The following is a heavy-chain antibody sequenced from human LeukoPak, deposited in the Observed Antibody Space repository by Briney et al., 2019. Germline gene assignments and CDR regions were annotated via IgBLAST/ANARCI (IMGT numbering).Heavy chain of an antibody. V-gene: IGHV4-31*03. CDR2: IYYSGST. CDR1: GGSISSGGYY. CDR3: AGIKWFGELFVKSRAFDY. J-gene: IGHJ4*02. D-gene: IGHD3-10*01. Sequence: SQTLSLTCTVSGGSISSGGYYWSWIRQHPGKGLEWIGYIYYSGSTYYNPSLKSRVTISVDTSKNQFSLKLSSVTAADTAVYYCAGIKWFGELFVKSRAFDYWGQGTLVTVSS.